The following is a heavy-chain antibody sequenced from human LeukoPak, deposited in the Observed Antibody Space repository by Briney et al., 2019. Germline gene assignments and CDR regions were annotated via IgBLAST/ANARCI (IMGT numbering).Heavy chain of an antibody. CDR2: ISGSGGST. V-gene: IGHV3-23*01. Sequence: PGGSLRLSCAASGFTFSSYAMSWVRQAPGKGLEWVSAISGSGGSTYYADSVKGRFTTSRDNYKNTLYLQMNSLRAEDTAVYYCAKWDDLVVAATPCGMDVWGQGTTVTVSS. D-gene: IGHD2-15*01. CDR1: GFTFSSYA. J-gene: IGHJ6*02. CDR3: AKWDDLVVAATPCGMDV.